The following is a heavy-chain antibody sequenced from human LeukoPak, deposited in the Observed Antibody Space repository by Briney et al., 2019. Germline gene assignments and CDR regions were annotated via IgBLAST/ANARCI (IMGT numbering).Heavy chain of an antibody. V-gene: IGHV3-30*02. CDR2: IKYEGTDK. J-gene: IGHJ4*01. CDR3: ARSKKFDVWGAQ. D-gene: IGHD3-3*01. CDR1: GFTFNNDC. Sequence: GGSLRLSCAVTGFTFNNDCMHWVRQAPGKGLEWVTFIKYEGTDKRYAGYVKSRITISKDNYGNTLYLQMNRMRDEDTAVYSCARSKKFDVWGAQWGQGTLVIVSS.